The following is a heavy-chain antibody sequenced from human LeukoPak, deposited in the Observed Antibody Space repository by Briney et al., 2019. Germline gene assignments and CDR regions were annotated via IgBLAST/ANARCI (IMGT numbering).Heavy chain of an antibody. V-gene: IGHV3-30*04. J-gene: IGHJ4*02. D-gene: IGHD3-22*01. CDR2: ISYDGSNK. Sequence: GGSLRLSCAASGFTFSSYAMHWVRQAPGKGLEWVAVISYDGSNKYYADSVKGRFTISRDNSKNTLYLQMNSLRAEDTAVYYCARDDSSGYHPPFDDWGQGTLVTVSS. CDR1: GFTFSSYA. CDR3: ARDDSSGYHPPFDD.